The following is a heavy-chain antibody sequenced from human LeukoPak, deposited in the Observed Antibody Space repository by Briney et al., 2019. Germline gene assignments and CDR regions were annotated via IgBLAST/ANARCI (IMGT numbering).Heavy chain of an antibody. CDR1: GYSISSGYY. CDR2: IYHSGST. J-gene: IGHJ4*02. Sequence: SETLSLTCTVSGYSISSGYYWDWIRPPPGKGLEWIGSIYHSGSTYYNPSLKSRVTISVDTSKNQFSLKLSSVTAADTAVYYCARQTGSGLFILPGGQGTLVTVPS. CDR3: ARQTGSGLFILP. V-gene: IGHV4-38-2*02. D-gene: IGHD3/OR15-3a*01.